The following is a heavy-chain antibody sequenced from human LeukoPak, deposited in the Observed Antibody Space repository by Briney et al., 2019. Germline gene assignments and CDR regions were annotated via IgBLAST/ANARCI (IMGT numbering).Heavy chain of an antibody. D-gene: IGHD6-13*01. Sequence: GGSLRLSCAGSGFTFSSYAMSWVRQAPGKGLEWVSVIYSGGSTYYADSVKGRFTISRDNSKNTLYLQMNSLRAEDTAVYYCARQAAAGPYDAFDIWGQGTMVTVSS. CDR2: IYSGGST. V-gene: IGHV3-53*01. CDR3: ARQAAAGPYDAFDI. J-gene: IGHJ3*02. CDR1: GFTFSSYA.